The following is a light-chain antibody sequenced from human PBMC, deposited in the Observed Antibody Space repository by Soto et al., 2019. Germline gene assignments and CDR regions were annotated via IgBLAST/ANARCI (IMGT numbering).Light chain of an antibody. Sequence: QSALTQPASVSGSPGQSITISCTGTSSDVGSYNLVSWYQQHPGKAPKLMIYEGTKRPSGVSNRFSGSKSDNTASLTISGLQTEDEPDYYCCSYAGSSPDVLFGRGTKLTVL. J-gene: IGLJ2*01. CDR3: CSYAGSSPDVL. CDR1: SSDVGSYNL. CDR2: EGT. V-gene: IGLV2-23*01.